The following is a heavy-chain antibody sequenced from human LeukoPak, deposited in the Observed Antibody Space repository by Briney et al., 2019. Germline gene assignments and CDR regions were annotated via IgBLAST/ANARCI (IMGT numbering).Heavy chain of an antibody. J-gene: IGHJ4*02. D-gene: IGHD3-16*02. CDR2: IYGGGST. Sequence: GGSLRLSCVASGFNIISDYMSWVRQAPGKGLEWVSYIYGGGSTSYADSVKGRFTTSRDNSKNTLYLQMNNLKVEDTAVYYCARDGRLGELSMFDYWGQGTLVTVSS. CDR3: ARDGRLGELSMFDY. CDR1: GFNIISDY. V-gene: IGHV3-66*01.